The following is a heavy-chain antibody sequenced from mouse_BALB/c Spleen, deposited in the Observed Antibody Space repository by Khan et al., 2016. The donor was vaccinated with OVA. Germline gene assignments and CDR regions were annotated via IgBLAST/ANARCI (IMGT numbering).Heavy chain of an antibody. CDR1: GFSLTNYG. CDR2: IWSDGST. J-gene: IGHJ4*01. Sequence: QVQLKESGPGLVAPSQSLSITCTISGFSLTNYGVHWVRQPPGKGLEWLVVIWSDGSTTYNSALKSRLTITKDNSKSQVFLEMNSLQTDDTAMYFCARQPYYQYNSMDVWGQGTTVTVSS. D-gene: IGHD2-10*01. V-gene: IGHV2-6-1*01. CDR3: ARQPYYQYNSMDV.